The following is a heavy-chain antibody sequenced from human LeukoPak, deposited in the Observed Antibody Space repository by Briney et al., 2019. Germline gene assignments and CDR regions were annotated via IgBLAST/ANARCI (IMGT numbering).Heavy chain of an antibody. CDR2: TYYRSKWHS. D-gene: IGHD3-10*01. Sequence: SQTLSLTCAISVDSVTSNSAAWNWIRQSPSIGLEWLGRTYYRSKWHSYYAPSVKSRITINPDTSKNQFSLQLKSVTPEDTAVYYCARMVGLVSDFWGQGTLVTVSS. V-gene: IGHV6-1*01. J-gene: IGHJ4*02. CDR3: ARMVGLVSDF. CDR1: VDSVTSNSAA.